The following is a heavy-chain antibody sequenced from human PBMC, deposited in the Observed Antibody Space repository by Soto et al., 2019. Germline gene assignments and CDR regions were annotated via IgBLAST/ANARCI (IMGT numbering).Heavy chain of an antibody. V-gene: IGHV1-69*18. J-gene: IGHJ6*02. D-gene: IGHD4-4*01. Sequence: QVQLVQSGAEVKKPGASVTVSCKASGGPFSSYAISWVRQAPGQGLEWMGRIIPFIGTAKDAQKFQGRVTITADESTSTAYMELTSLRSEDTAVYYCARVVMTTVPASYYYGMDVWGQGTTVTVSS. CDR2: IIPFIGTA. CDR3: ARVVMTTVPASYYYGMDV. CDR1: GGPFSSYA.